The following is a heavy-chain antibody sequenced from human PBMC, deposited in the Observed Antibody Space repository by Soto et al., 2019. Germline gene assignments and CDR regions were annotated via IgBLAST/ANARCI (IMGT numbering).Heavy chain of an antibody. Sequence: SETLSLTCTVSGGSVSSGSYYWSWIRQPPGKGLEWIGYIYYSGSTNYNPSLKSRVTISVDTSKNQFSLKLSSVTAADTAVYNCAREVEMATIADYYFDYWGQGTLVTVSS. V-gene: IGHV4-61*01. D-gene: IGHD5-12*01. CDR1: GGSVSSGSYY. CDR2: IYYSGST. J-gene: IGHJ4*02. CDR3: AREVEMATIADYYFDY.